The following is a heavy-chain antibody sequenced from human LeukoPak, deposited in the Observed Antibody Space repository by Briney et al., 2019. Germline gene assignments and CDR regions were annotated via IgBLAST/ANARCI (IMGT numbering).Heavy chain of an antibody. V-gene: IGHV3-48*02. CDR3: ARDSCGGDCYYAEYFQH. CDR1: GWTVSIYS. Sequence: PGGSLTLSCAASGWTVSIYSMNWVPQSRGHGLECVSYMSSNSTTIYYADSVKGRFTISRDNAKNSLYLQMNSLRDEDTAVYYCARDSCGGDCYYAEYFQHWGQGTLVTVSS. D-gene: IGHD2-21*01. J-gene: IGHJ1*01. CDR2: MSSNSTTI.